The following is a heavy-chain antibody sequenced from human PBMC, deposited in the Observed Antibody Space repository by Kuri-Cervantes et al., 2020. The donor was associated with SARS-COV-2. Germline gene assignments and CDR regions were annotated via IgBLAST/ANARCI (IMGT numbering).Heavy chain of an antibody. CDR2: IYYSGST. V-gene: IGHV4-59*01. J-gene: IGHJ6*02. CDR3: ARDRREITIFGAIYYGMDV. Sequence: SETLSLTCTVPGGSISSYYWSWIRQPPGKGLEWIEYIYYSGSTNYNPSLKSRVTISVDTSKNQFSLKLSSVTAADTAVYYCARDRREITIFGAIYYGMDVWGQGTTVTVSS. D-gene: IGHD3-3*01. CDR1: GGSISSYY.